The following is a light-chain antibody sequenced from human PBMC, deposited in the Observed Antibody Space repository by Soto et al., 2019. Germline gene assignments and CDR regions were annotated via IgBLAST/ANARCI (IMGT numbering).Light chain of an antibody. CDR1: QTISSW. V-gene: IGKV1-5*03. CDR3: QHYNSYSDA. J-gene: IGKJ1*01. Sequence: DIQMTQSPSTLSGSVGDRVTITCRASQTISSWLAWYQQKPGKAPKLLIYKASTLKSGVPSRFSGSGSGTDFTLTISSLQPDDFATYYCQHYNSYSDAFGQGTRWIS. CDR2: KAS.